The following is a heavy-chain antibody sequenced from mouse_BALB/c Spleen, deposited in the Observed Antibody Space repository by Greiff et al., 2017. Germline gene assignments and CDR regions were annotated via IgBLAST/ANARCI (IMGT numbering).Heavy chain of an antibody. V-gene: IGHV5-4*02. CDR3: ARGRDYGYDGVFAY. CDR1: GFTFSDYY. D-gene: IGHD2-2*01. Sequence: EVKLMESGGGLVKPGGSLKLSCAASGFTFSDYYMYWVRQTPEKRLEWVATISDGGSYTYYPDSVKGRFTISRDNAKNNLYLQMSSLKSEDTAMYYCARGRDYGYDGVFAYWGQGTLVTVSA. J-gene: IGHJ3*01. CDR2: ISDGGSYT.